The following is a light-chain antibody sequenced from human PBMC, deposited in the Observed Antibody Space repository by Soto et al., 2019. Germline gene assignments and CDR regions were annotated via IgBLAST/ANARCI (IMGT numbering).Light chain of an antibody. J-gene: IGKJ4*01. CDR1: QSVGSY. CDR3: QQHTDWPLT. V-gene: IGKV3-11*01. Sequence: ETVLTQSPATLSLSPGQRATFSCRTSQSVGSYLAWYQQKPGQAPRLLIYDASNRATGIPARFSGSGSGTDFTLTITSLEPEDFAVYFCQQHTDWPLTFGGGTKLEI. CDR2: DAS.